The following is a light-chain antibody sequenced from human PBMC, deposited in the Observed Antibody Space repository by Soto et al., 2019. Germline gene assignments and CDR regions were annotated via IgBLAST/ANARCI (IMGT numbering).Light chain of an antibody. CDR3: KSYDSSLSGYV. J-gene: IGLJ1*01. V-gene: IGLV1-40*01. CDR2: DNF. CDR1: SSNIGAGYD. Sequence: QSVLTQPPSVSGAPGQRVTISCTGSSSNIGAGYDVHWYQQLPGTAPKLLIYDNFNRPSGVPDRFSGSKSGTSASLAITGLQAEDEADYYCKSYDSSLSGYVFGTGTKVTVL.